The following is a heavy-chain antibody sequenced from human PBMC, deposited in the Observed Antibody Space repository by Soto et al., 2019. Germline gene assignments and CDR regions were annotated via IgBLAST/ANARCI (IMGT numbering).Heavy chain of an antibody. Sequence: GESLKISCQGSGYRFSSYWIGWVRQRPGKGLEWMGLIWPGDSDTRYSPSFEGQVTISADKSINTTYLQWGSLKASDAAMYYCERGGAGINHRKYSLDYWGLGTLVTVSS. J-gene: IGHJ4*02. CDR3: ERGGAGINHRKYSLDY. D-gene: IGHD6-19*01. CDR2: IWPGDSDT. V-gene: IGHV5-51*01. CDR1: GYRFSSYW.